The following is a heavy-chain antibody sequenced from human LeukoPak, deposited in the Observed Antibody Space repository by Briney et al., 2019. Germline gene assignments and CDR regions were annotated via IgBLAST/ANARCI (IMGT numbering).Heavy chain of an antibody. Sequence: ASVKVSCKASGYTFTGYYMHWVRRAPGQGLEWMGWINPNSGGTNYAQKFQGRVTMTRDTSISTAYMELSRLRSDDTAVYYCARVHDYGDPNWFDPWGQGTLVTVSS. CDR2: INPNSGGT. CDR3: ARVHDYGDPNWFDP. D-gene: IGHD4-17*01. CDR1: GYTFTGYY. V-gene: IGHV1-2*02. J-gene: IGHJ5*02.